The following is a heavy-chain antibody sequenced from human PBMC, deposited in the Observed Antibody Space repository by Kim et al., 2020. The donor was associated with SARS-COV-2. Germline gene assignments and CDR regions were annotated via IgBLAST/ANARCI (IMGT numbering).Heavy chain of an antibody. CDR3: ARSAFGVLIMLDY. Sequence: YYAGSVKGRFTISRDNARNSLFLQMNSLGAEDTAVYYCARSAFGVLIMLDYWGQGTLVTVSS. D-gene: IGHD3-3*01. V-gene: IGHV3-21*01. J-gene: IGHJ4*02.